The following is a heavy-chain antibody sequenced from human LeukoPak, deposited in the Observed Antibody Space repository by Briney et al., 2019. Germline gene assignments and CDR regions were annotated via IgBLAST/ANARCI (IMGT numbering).Heavy chain of an antibody. CDR2: ISIDGSST. V-gene: IGHV3-74*01. D-gene: IGHD3-22*01. J-gene: IGHJ4*02. CDR3: ARRDSSGYY. CDR1: GFIFSNFD. Sequence: PGGSLRLSCAASGFIFSNFDMHWVRQAPGKGLVWVSRISIDGSSTTYADSVKGRFTISRDNAKNTLYLQLNSLRAEDTAVYYCARRDSSGYYWGQGTLVTVSS.